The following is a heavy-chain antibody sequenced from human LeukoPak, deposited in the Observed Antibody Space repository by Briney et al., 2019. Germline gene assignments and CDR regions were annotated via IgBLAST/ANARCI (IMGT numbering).Heavy chain of an antibody. Sequence: PGGSLRLSCAASGFTVSSSYMNWVRQAPGKGLEWVSVIDRDSATHYADSVKGRFTISRDNSKNTLYLQMNSLTAEDTAVYYCAREMTTITRYLHYWGQGTLVTVSS. V-gene: IGHV3-53*01. CDR2: IDRDSAT. D-gene: IGHD5-24*01. J-gene: IGHJ4*02. CDR3: AREMTTITRYLHY. CDR1: GFTVSSSY.